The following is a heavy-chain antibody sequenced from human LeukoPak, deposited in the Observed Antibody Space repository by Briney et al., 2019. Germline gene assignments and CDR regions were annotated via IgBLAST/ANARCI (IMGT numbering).Heavy chain of an antibody. CDR3: ARDRYYASGSYNWFDP. CDR1: GFTFSDYS. J-gene: IGHJ5*02. CDR2: ISTSSSYT. D-gene: IGHD3-10*01. V-gene: IGHV3-11*05. Sequence: GGSLRLSCAASGFTFSDYSMSGIRQAPGKGLEWVSYISTSSSYTNYADSVKGRFTISRDNAKNSLYLQMNSLRAEDTAVYYCARDRYYASGSYNWFDPWGQGTLVTVSS.